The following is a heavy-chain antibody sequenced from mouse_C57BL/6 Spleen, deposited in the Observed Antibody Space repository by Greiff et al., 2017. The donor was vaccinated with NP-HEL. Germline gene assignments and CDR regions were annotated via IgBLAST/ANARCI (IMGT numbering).Heavy chain of an antibody. CDR3: ARGQALYAMDY. D-gene: IGHD3-2*02. CDR1: GFTFSDYG. V-gene: IGHV5-17*01. Sequence: EVQRVESGGGLVKPGGSLKLSCAASGFTFSDYGMHWVRQAPEKGLEWVAYISSGSSTIYYADTVKGRFTISRDNAKNTLFLQMTSLRSEDTAMYYCARGQALYAMDYWGQGTSVTVSS. J-gene: IGHJ4*01. CDR2: ISSGSSTI.